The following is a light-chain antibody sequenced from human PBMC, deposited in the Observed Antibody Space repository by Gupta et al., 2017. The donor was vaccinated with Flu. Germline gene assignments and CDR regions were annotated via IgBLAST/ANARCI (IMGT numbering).Light chain of an antibody. J-gene: IGKJ1*01. CDR3: QQYHYWPRT. Sequence: EAVMTQSPANVSVSPGERVTLSCRASQSLNSDLAWYQQTPGQGPRLLIYAASIRAAGIPARFSGSGSGTEFTLTISSLHSEDFALYYCQQYHYWPRTFGQGTKVETK. CDR1: QSLNSD. CDR2: AAS. V-gene: IGKV3-15*01.